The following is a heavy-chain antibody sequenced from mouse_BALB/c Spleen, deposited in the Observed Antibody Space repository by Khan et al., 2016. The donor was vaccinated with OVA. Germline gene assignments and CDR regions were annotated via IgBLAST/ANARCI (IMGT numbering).Heavy chain of an antibody. Sequence: EVELVESGGGLVKPGGSLKLSCAASGFTFSSYAMSWVRQTPEKRLEWVATINSDGTYTYYPDSVKGRFTISRDNAKNTLYLQMSSLRSGDTAMYYCARQNYGPFAYWGQGTLVTVSA. V-gene: IGHV5-9-3*01. CDR3: ARQNYGPFAY. D-gene: IGHD1-1*01. CDR1: GFTFSSYA. J-gene: IGHJ3*01. CDR2: INSDGTYT.